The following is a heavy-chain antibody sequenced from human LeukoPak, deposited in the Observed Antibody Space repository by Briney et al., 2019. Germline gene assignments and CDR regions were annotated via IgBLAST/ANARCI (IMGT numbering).Heavy chain of an antibody. CDR3: AREGSSSCDY. Sequence: GGSLRLSCAASGSTFSSYWMSWVRQAPGKGLEWVANIKQDGSEKYYVDSVKGRFTISRDNAKNSLYLQMNSLRAEDTAVYYCAREGSSSCDYWGQGTLVTVSS. CDR1: GSTFSSYW. CDR2: IKQDGSEK. D-gene: IGHD6-13*01. J-gene: IGHJ4*02. V-gene: IGHV3-7*01.